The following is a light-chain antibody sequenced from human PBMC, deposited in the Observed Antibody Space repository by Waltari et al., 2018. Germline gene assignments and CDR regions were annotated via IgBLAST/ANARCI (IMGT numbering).Light chain of an antibody. CDR3: QQYKSYPLT. V-gene: IGKV1-5*03. J-gene: IGKJ4*01. Sequence: DIQMTQSPPTLSASVGDRVTITCRASQSISSGLAWYQQKPGKAPNLLIYKASTLQSGVPSRFSGFRSGTEFTLTISSLQPDDFATYFCQQYKSYPLTFGGGTKVEI. CDR1: QSISSG. CDR2: KAS.